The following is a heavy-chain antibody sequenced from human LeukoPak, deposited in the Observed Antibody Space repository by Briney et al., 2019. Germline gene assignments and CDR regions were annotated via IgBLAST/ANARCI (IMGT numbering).Heavy chain of an antibody. J-gene: IGHJ4*02. CDR1: GFTFSSYA. D-gene: IGHD5-18*01. CDR3: ARDLAYSRLDY. V-gene: IGHV3-23*01. Sequence: GGSLRLSCATSGFTFSSYAMNWVRQAPGKGLECVSFISTSGDFTYYAASVKGRFTVSRDNSKNTLYLQMNSLRVEDTAFYYCARDLAYSRLDYWGQGMLVTVSS. CDR2: ISTSGDFT.